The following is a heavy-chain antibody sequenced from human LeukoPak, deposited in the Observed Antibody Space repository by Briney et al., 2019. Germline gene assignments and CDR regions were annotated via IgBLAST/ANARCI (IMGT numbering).Heavy chain of an antibody. CDR2: INPNSGGT. V-gene: IGHV1-2*02. D-gene: IGHD5-18*01. CDR1: GYTFTGYY. J-gene: IGHJ6*03. Sequence: VASVKVSCKASGYTFTGYYMHWVRQAPGQGLEWMGWINPNSGGTNYAQKFQGRVTINRDTSISTAYMELSRLRSDDTAVYYCWRGVKLTAYSYGYYMDVWGKGTTVTVSS. CDR3: WRGVKLTAYSYGYYMDV.